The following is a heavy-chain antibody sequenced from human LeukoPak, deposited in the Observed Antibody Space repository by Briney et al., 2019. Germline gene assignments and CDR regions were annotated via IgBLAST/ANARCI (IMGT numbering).Heavy chain of an antibody. CDR1: GYTFTSYY. D-gene: IGHD3-10*01. V-gene: IGHV1-2*02. Sequence: ASVKVSCKASGYTFTSYYMHWVRQAPGHGLEWMGWINPNSGGTNYAQKFQGRVTMTRDTSISTAYMELSRLRSDDTAVYYCARDSGVKNLLLLWFGELFRTNWFDPWGQGTLVTVSS. J-gene: IGHJ5*02. CDR3: ARDSGVKNLLLLWFGELFRTNWFDP. CDR2: INPNSGGT.